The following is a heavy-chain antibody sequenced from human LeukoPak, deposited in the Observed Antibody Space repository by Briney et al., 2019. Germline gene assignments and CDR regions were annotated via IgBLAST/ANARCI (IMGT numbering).Heavy chain of an antibody. Sequence: SETLPLTCTVSGGSISSYYWSWIRQPPGKGPEWIGYIYYSGSTNYNPSLKSRVTISVDTSKNQFSLKLSSVTAADTAVYYCARVERGYSYGWWGQGTLVTVSS. CDR2: IYYSGST. J-gene: IGHJ4*02. CDR3: ARVERGYSYGW. V-gene: IGHV4-59*01. D-gene: IGHD5-18*01. CDR1: GGSISSYY.